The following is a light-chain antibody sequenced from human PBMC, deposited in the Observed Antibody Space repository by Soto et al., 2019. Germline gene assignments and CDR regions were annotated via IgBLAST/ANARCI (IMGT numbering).Light chain of an antibody. CDR1: QSILDRSNRTNY. J-gene: IGKJ1*01. Sequence: IVLTQSPDSLAVSLGERATISCKSSQSILDRSNRTNYLAWYQQNPGQPPKMLISWASTRESGVPDRFSGSGSGTDCTLTISGLQSEDVAVYYCHQFNTSPQTFGQGTTVAIK. V-gene: IGKV4-1*01. CDR3: HQFNTSPQT. CDR2: WAS.